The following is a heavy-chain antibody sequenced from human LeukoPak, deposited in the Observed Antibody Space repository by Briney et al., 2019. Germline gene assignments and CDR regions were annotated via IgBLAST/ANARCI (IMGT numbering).Heavy chain of an antibody. CDR2: TSTYKGNT. V-gene: IGHV1-18*01. J-gene: IGHJ4*02. CDR1: GYTFTSYG. Sequence: GASVKVSCKTSGYTFTSYGISWVRQAPGQGLEWMGWTSTYKGNTNYARKFQGRVTMTTDTSTSTAYMELRSLRSDDTAVYYCARDGHYVSLSHFDYWGQGTLVTVSS. D-gene: IGHD3-10*02. CDR3: ARDGHYVSLSHFDY.